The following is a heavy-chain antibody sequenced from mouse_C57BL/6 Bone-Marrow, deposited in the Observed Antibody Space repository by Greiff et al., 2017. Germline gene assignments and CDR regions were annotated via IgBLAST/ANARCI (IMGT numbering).Heavy chain of an antibody. CDR2: IYPGSGST. Sequence: VQLQQSGAELVKPGASVKMSCKASGYTFTSYWITWVKQRPGQGLEWIGDIYPGSGSTNYNEKFKSKATLTVDTSSSTAYMQLSSLTSEDSAVYYCVYYGSRGDAMDYWGQGTSVTVSS. D-gene: IGHD1-1*01. J-gene: IGHJ4*01. V-gene: IGHV1-55*01. CDR3: VYYGSRGDAMDY. CDR1: GYTFTSYW.